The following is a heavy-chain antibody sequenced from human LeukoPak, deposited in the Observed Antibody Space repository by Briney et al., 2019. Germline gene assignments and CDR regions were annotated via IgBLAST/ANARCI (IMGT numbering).Heavy chain of an antibody. D-gene: IGHD2-2*01. V-gene: IGHV5-51*01. J-gene: IGHJ6*03. Sequence: GESLKISCKGSGYSFTNYWIGWVRQMPGKGLEWMGIIYPGDSDTRYSPSFQGQVTISADKSISTAYLQWSSLKASDTAMYYCARHGIVVVPAAIDYYHYYYMDVWGKGTTVTVSS. CDR3: ARHGIVVVPAAIDYYHYYYMDV. CDR1: GYSFTNYW. CDR2: IYPGDSDT.